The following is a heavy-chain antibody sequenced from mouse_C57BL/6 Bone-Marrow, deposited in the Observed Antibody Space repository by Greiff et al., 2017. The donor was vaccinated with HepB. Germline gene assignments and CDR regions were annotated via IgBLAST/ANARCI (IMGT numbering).Heavy chain of an antibody. V-gene: IGHV1-5*01. J-gene: IGHJ3*01. D-gene: IGHD4-1*01. CDR1: GYTFTSYC. CDR2: IYPGNSDT. Sequence: EVQLQQSGTELVKPGASVKMSCKTSGYTFTSYCMHWVKQRPGQGLEWIGAIYPGNSDTSYNQKFKGKAKLTADTSSSTAYMELSSLTNEDSAVYYSTRIWDERAYWGQGTLVTVSA. CDR3: TRIWDERAY.